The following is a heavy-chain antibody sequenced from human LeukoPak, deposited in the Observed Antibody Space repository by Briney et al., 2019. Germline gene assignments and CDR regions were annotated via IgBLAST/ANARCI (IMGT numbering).Heavy chain of an antibody. D-gene: IGHD5-24*01. CDR3: ARWLELMRNFDW. CDR1: GFNLSDYW. Sequence: PGGSLRLSCVGSGFNLSDYWMSWVRQAPGKGLEWVANIKQDGSEKDYVAALKGRFTISRDNAKNSLYLQMNSLRAEDTAVYYCARWLELMRNFDWWGQGTLVTVSS. J-gene: IGHJ4*02. CDR2: IKQDGSEK. V-gene: IGHV3-7*01.